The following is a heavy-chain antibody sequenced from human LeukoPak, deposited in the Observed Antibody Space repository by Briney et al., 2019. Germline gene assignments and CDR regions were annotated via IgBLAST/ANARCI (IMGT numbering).Heavy chain of an antibody. J-gene: IGHJ3*02. CDR2: ISSSGSTI. CDR1: GFTFSSYE. CDR3: ARDYDYSDAFDI. Sequence: PGGSLRLSCAASGFTFSSYEMNWVRQAPGKGLEWVSHISSSGSTIYYADSVKGRFTISRDNAKNSLYLQMNSLRAEDTAVYYCARDYDYSDAFDIWGQGTMVTVSS. V-gene: IGHV3-48*03. D-gene: IGHD4-11*01.